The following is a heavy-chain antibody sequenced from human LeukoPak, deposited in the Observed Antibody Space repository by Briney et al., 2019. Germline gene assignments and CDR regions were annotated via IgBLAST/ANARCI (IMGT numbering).Heavy chain of an antibody. CDR2: INPSGGST. CDR1: GYTFTSYY. V-gene: IGHV1-46*01. J-gene: IGHJ5*02. D-gene: IGHD6-19*01. CDR3: ARGYSSGWEYNWFDP. Sequence: ASVKVSCKASGYTFTSYYMHWVRQAPGQGLEWMGIINPSGGSTNYAQKFQGRVTMTRDTSTSTVYMELSSLRSEDTAVYYCARGYSSGWEYNWFDPWGQGTLVTVSS.